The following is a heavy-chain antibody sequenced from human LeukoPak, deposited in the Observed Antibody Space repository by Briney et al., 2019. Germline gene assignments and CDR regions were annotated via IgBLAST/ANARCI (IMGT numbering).Heavy chain of an antibody. J-gene: IGHJ6*03. Sequence: SETLSLTCAVSGGSIRGFYWSWVRQTPGKGLEWIGDINLTGNTNYNPSLTDYNPSLKSRVTISVDSSNDELSLKVTSLTAADTGVYYCARVRPHPLEYGYYLYVWGKGTTVTVSS. CDR3: ARVRPHPLEYGYYLYV. V-gene: IGHV4-34*01. CDR1: GGSIRGFY. D-gene: IGHD3-3*01. CDR2: INLTGNT.